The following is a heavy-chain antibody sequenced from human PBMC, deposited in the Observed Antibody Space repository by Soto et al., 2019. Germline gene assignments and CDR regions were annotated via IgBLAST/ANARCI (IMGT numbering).Heavy chain of an antibody. J-gene: IGHJ2*01. CDR1: GFTFSSYA. CDR2: ISYDGSNK. D-gene: IGHD3-22*01. V-gene: IGHV3-30-3*01. Sequence: QVQLVESGGGVVQPGRSLRLSCAASGFTFSSYAMHWVRQAPGKGLEWVAVISYDGSNKYYADSVKGRFTISRDNSKNTLYLQMTSLRAEDTAVYYCARDPAPPDSSGSGDWYFDLWGRGTLVTVSS. CDR3: ARDPAPPDSSGSGDWYFDL.